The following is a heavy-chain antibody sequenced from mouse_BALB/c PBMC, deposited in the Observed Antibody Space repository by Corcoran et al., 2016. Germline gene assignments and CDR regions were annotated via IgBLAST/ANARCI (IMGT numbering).Heavy chain of an antibody. J-gene: IGHJ4*01. Sequence: QIQLVQSGPELKKPGETVKISCKASGYTFTNYGMNWVKQAPGKGLKWMGWINTYTGEPTYADDFKGRFAFSLETSASTAYLQINNLKNEDMATYFCARDSTTVYAMDYWDQGTAVTVSS. CDR3: ARDSTTVYAMDY. CDR2: INTYTGEP. CDR1: GYTFTNYG. V-gene: IGHV9-1*02. D-gene: IGHD1-1*01.